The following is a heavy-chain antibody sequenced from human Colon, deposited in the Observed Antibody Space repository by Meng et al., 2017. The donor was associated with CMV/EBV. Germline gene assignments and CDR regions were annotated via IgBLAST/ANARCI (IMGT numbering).Heavy chain of an antibody. J-gene: IGHJ4*02. CDR2: IKQDGSEK. CDR1: GFTFSSYW. D-gene: IGHD3-10*01. CDR3: AGYSGVADSADDF. Sequence: GGSLRLSCAASGFTFSSYWMSWVRQAPGKGLEWVANIKQDGSEKYYVDSVKGRFTISRDNAKNSVYLQMSSLRAEDTAVYYCAGYSGVADSADDFWGQGTLVTVSS. V-gene: IGHV3-7*03.